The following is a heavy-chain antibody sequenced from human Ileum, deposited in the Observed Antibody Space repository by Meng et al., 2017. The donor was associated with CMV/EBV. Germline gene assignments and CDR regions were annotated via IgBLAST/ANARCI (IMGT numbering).Heavy chain of an antibody. CDR3: ATTYSDGDWNFDY. J-gene: IGHJ4*02. D-gene: IGHD1-26*01. V-gene: IGHV4-4*07. Sequence: VPLQGSGPGLVKPSEPLSPTCTVSADSLSTYSWHWIRQPAGKGLEWIGRLYTTGTIKYNPSLMSRLTMSLDTSKSQFSLNLRSLTAADTAVYYCATTYSDGDWNFDYWGQGTLVTVSS. CDR2: LYTTGTI. CDR1: ADSLSTYS.